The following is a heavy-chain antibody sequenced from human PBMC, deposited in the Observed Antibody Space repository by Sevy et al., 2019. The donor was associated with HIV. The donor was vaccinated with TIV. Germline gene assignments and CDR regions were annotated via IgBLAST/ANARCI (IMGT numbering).Heavy chain of an antibody. Sequence: GPLRLSCVVSGLTFSNYWMSWVRQAPGKGLEWVANINQNGSEIYSVDSVKGRFTFSRDNAKNSVYLQMNSLRAEDTAVYYCAINSDYGMDAWGQGTTVTVSS. V-gene: IGHV3-7*01. J-gene: IGHJ6*02. D-gene: IGHD4-4*01. CDR3: AINSDYGMDA. CDR1: GLTFSNYW. CDR2: INQNGSEI.